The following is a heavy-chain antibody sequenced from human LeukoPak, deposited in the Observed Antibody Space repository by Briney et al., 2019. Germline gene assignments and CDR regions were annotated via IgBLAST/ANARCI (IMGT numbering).Heavy chain of an antibody. CDR3: ARDLRYYYGSGSPKTDY. CDR2: ISRSSNYI. D-gene: IGHD3-10*01. J-gene: IGHJ4*02. CDR1: GFTFSSYS. Sequence: GGSLRLSCAASGFTFSSYSMNWVRQAPGKGLEWVSSISRSSNYIYYADSVKGRFTISRDNAKNSLYLQMNSLRAEDTAVYYCARDLRYYYGSGSPKTDYWGQGTLVTVSS. V-gene: IGHV3-21*01.